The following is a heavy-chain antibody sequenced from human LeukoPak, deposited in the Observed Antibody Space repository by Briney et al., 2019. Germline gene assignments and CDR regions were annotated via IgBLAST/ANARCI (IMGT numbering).Heavy chain of an antibody. Sequence: GGARRISWKGAGCLFISYWIRGGRQMPGKGREGRGRIDPSEGNKNYSTSFQGHVTISADKSRSTAYLQWSSLKASDTAMYYCATHVLLWFGERGYYYGMDVWGKGTTVTVSS. V-gene: IGHV5-10-1*01. CDR1: GCLFISYW. CDR3: ATHVLLWFGERGYYYGMDV. J-gene: IGHJ6*04. CDR2: IDPSEGNK. D-gene: IGHD3-10*01.